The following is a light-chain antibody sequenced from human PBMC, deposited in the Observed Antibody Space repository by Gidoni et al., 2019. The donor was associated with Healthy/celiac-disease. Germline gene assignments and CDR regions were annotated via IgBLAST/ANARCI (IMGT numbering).Light chain of an antibody. CDR1: QSVGSSY. Sequence: DIVLTQSPGTLSLSPGERATLSCRARQSVGSSYLAWYQQKPGQAPRLLNYGASSRATDIPDRFSGSRSGTDFTLTISRLEPEDFAVYYCQQYGSSPPWTFGQGTKVEIK. V-gene: IGKV3-20*01. CDR2: GAS. CDR3: QQYGSSPPWT. J-gene: IGKJ1*01.